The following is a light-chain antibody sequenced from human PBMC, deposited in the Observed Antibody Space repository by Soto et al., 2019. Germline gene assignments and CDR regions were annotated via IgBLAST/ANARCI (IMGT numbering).Light chain of an antibody. J-gene: IGKJ2*01. CDR3: EQFGNSPRT. Sequence: EIVLTQSPGTLSLSPGERATLSCRASQSLPNSYLAWYQQKPGQAPRLLIYASSIRATGIQHRFSGSRFGTYFTLTISRLVPDDFRVYYCEQFGNSPRTFGQGNKLVI. CDR2: ASS. V-gene: IGKV3-20*01. CDR1: QSLPNSY.